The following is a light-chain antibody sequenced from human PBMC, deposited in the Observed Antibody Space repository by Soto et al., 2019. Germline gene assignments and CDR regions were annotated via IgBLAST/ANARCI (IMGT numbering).Light chain of an antibody. J-gene: IGLJ1*01. V-gene: IGLV2-23*01. CDR3: CSSAGSTTYV. Sequence: QTVLTVPASWSGSPGQSVTISCTGTSSDVGSYDLVSWYQHHPGKAPKLIIYEGSERPSGVSNRFSGSKSGNTASLRISGLQAEDEADYYCCSSAGSTTYVFGAGSKVTVL. CDR2: EGS. CDR1: SSDVGSYDL.